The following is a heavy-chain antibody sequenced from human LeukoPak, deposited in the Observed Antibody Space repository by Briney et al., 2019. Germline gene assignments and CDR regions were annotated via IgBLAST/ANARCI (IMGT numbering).Heavy chain of an antibody. J-gene: IGHJ4*02. CDR2: ISSSSSYI. Sequence: GGSLRLSCAASGFTFSSYSMNWVRQAPGKGLEWVSSISSSSSYIYYADSVKGRFTISRDNAKNSLYLQMNSLRAEDTALYYCTRGDSGSYYSSDYWGQGTLVTVSS. CDR3: TRGDSGSYYSSDY. D-gene: IGHD1-26*01. CDR1: GFTFSSYS. V-gene: IGHV3-21*01.